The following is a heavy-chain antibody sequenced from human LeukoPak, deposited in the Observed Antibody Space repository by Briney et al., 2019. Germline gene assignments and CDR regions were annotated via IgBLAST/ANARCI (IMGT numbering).Heavy chain of an antibody. CDR2: VSYDGGNK. CDR1: GFTFSSYS. CDR3: VRGHTTATYYFDY. V-gene: IGHV3-30*03. Sequence: GGSLRLSCAASGFTFSSYSMNWVRQAPGKGLEWVATVSYDGGNKYYVDSVKGRFTISRDTSKNTLYLQMNSLRPEDTAVYYCVRGHTTATYYFDYWGQGTLVTVSS. D-gene: IGHD1-1*01. J-gene: IGHJ4*02.